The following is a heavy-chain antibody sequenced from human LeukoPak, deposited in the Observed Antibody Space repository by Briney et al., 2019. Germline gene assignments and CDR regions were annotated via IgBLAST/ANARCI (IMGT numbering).Heavy chain of an antibody. CDR1: GGSFSGYY. CDR2: INHSGST. J-gene: IGHJ5*02. Sequence: SETLSLTCAVYGGSFSGYYWSWIRQPPGKGLEWIGEINHSGSTNYNPSLKSRVTISVDTSKNQFSLKLSSVTAADTAVYYCARGVTMIGRLRFDPWGQGTLVTVSS. V-gene: IGHV4-34*01. CDR3: ARGVTMIGRLRFDP. D-gene: IGHD3-22*01.